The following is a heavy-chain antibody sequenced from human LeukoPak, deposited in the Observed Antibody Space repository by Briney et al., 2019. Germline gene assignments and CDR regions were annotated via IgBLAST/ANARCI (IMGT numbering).Heavy chain of an antibody. CDR2: ISSSSSYI. V-gene: IGHV3-21*01. CDR3: ARARRVGDDWSVYYFDY. J-gene: IGHJ4*02. Sequence: GGSLRLSCAASGFTFSSYSMNWVRQAPGKGLEWVSSISSSSSYIYYADSVKGRFTISRDNAKNSLYLQMDSLRAEDTAVYYCARARRVGDDWSVYYFDYWGQGTLVTVSS. CDR1: GFTFSSYS. D-gene: IGHD5-12*01.